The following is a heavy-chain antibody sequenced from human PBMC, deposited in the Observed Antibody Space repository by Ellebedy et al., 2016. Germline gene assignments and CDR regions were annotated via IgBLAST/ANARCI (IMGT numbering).Heavy chain of an antibody. Sequence: GGSLRLSXAASGFTFSSYVMSWVRQAPGEGLEWVSTISRSGDSTYYADSVKGRFTISRDNSKNTLYLQMGSLKAEDTAVYYCAKDRDDYGDYVFDYWGQGTLVTVSS. V-gene: IGHV3-23*01. D-gene: IGHD4-17*01. CDR1: GFTFSSYV. CDR2: ISRSGDST. CDR3: AKDRDDYGDYVFDY. J-gene: IGHJ4*02.